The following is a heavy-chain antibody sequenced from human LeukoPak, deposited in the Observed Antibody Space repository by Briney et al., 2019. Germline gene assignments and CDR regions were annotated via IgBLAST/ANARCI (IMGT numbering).Heavy chain of an antibody. CDR3: ARVIRSGYYDSSGYYFDY. D-gene: IGHD3-22*01. CDR2: ISAYNGNT. J-gene: IGHJ4*02. V-gene: IGHV1-18*01. CDR1: GYTFTSYG. Sequence: ASVKVSCKASGYTFTSYGISWVRQAPGQGLEWMGWISAYNGNTNYAQTLQGRVTMTTDTSTSTAYMELRSLRSDDTAVYYCARVIRSGYYDSSGYYFDYWGQGTLVTVSS.